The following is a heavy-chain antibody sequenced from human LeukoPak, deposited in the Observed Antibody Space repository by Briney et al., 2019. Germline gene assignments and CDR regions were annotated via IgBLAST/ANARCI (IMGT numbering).Heavy chain of an antibody. CDR1: GGPISSSNW. CDR2: IYHSGST. J-gene: IGHJ5*02. V-gene: IGHV4-4*02. CDR3: ARVDSGSHWADWFDP. D-gene: IGHD1-26*01. Sequence: PSETLSLTCAVSGGPISSSNWWSWVRQPPGKGLEWIGEIYHSGSTNYNPSLKSRVTISVDKSKNQFSLKLSSVTAADTAVYYCARVDSGSHWADWFDPWGQGTLVTVSS.